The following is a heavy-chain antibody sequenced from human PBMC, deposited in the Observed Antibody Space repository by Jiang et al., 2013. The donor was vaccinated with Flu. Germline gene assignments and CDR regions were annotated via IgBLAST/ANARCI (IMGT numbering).Heavy chain of an antibody. CDR3: ARDRGFITMVLYYFDY. V-gene: IGHV3-33*01. CDR2: IWYDGNNQ. D-gene: IGHD3-10*01. J-gene: IGHJ4*02. CDR1: GFTFSSYG. Sequence: QLLESGGGVVQPGRSLRLSCAASGFTFSSYGMHWVRQAPGKGLEWVAVIWYDGNNQYYADSVQGRFTISRDNSKNTLYLQMNSLRAEDTAVYYCARDRGFITMVLYYFDYWGQGTLVTVSS.